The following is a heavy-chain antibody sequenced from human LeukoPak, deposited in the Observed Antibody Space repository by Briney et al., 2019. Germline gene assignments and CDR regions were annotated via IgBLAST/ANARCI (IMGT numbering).Heavy chain of an antibody. Sequence: ASVKVSCKASNYTFTTYGISWVRQAPGQGLEWMGWISAYNGNTKYAQNLQGRVTMTTDKSTSTAYMELRSLRSDDTAVYYCARDIGWLGISPYYLDYWGQGTLVTVSS. CDR2: ISAYNGNT. D-gene: IGHD6-19*01. CDR1: NYTFTTYG. V-gene: IGHV1-18*01. CDR3: ARDIGWLGISPYYLDY. J-gene: IGHJ4*02.